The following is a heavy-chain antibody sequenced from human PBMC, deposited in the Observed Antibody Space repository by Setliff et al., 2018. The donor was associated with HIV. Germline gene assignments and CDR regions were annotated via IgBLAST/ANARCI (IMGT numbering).Heavy chain of an antibody. CDR3: AKDIGFGELPTSSDYYGMDV. V-gene: IGHV3-7*03. D-gene: IGHD3-10*01. CDR1: GFSFSSYA. J-gene: IGHJ6*02. Sequence: GGSLRLSCAATGFSFSSYAMNWVRQTPGKGLEWVANIKQDGSEKYYVDSVKGRFTISRDNSKNSLYLQMNSLRAEDTALYYCAKDIGFGELPTSSDYYGMDVWGQGTTVTVSS. CDR2: IKQDGSEK.